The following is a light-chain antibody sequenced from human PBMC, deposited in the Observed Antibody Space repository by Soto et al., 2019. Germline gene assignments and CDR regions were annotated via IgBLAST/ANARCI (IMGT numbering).Light chain of an antibody. CDR2: DVS. CDR3: SSYTSSSIYV. CDR1: SSDVGGYNY. Sequence: QSALTQPASVSGSPGQSITISCTGTSSDVGGYNYVSWYQQHPGKAPKLMIYDVSTRPSGVSNRFSGSKSGNTASLTISGVQAEDEADYYCSSYTSSSIYVFGTGTKLTVL. V-gene: IGLV2-14*01. J-gene: IGLJ1*01.